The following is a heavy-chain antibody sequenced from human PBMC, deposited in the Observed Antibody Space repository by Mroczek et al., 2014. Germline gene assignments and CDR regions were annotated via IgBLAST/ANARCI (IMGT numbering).Heavy chain of an antibody. CDR1: GGSISSYY. CDR3: ARVANYYGSGRQFDY. V-gene: IGHV4-59*01. Sequence: QVQLVQSGPGLVKPSETLSLTCTVSGGSISSYYWSWIRQPPGKGLEWIGYIYYSGSTNYNPSLKSRVTISVDTSKNQFSLKLSSVTAADTAVYYCARVANYYGSGRQFDYWGQGTLVTVSS. D-gene: IGHD3-10*01. J-gene: IGHJ4*02. CDR2: IYYSGST.